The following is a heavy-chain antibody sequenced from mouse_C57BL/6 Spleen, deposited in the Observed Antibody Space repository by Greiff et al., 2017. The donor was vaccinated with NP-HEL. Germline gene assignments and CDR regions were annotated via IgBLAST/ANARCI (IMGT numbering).Heavy chain of an antibody. V-gene: IGHV1-82*01. Sequence: VQRVESGPELVKPGASVKISCKASGYAFSSSWMNWVKQRPGKGLEWIGRIYPGDGDTNYNGKFKGKATLTADKSSSTAYMQLSSLTSEDSAVYFCAREDGYYYFDYWGQGTTLTVSS. CDR3: AREDGYYYFDY. J-gene: IGHJ2*01. CDR1: GYAFSSSW. D-gene: IGHD2-3*01. CDR2: IYPGDGDT.